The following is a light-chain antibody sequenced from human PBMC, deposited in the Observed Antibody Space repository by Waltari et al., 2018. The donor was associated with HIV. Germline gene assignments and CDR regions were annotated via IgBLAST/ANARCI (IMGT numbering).Light chain of an antibody. Sequence: EIVLTQSPGTLSLSPGERATLSCRASQSVCSSCLTWYQQKPGQAPRLLIYDTSSRATGIPDRFSGSGSGTDFTLTISRLEPEDFAVYSCQQYGSSPWTFGHGTKVEIK. V-gene: IGKV3-20*01. CDR2: DTS. CDR1: QSVCSSC. J-gene: IGKJ1*01. CDR3: QQYGSSPWT.